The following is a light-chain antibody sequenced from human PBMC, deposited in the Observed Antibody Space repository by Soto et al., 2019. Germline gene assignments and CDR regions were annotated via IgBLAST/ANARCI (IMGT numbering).Light chain of an antibody. CDR1: QSVTSNY. Sequence: EIVLTQSPGTLSLSPGERATLSCRASQSVTSNYLAWYQRKPGLAPRLLIYGASSRATGIPDRFSGSGSGTDFSLTISRLEPEDFAVYYCQQYGDSLLTFGGGTRVEMK. V-gene: IGKV3-20*01. CDR2: GAS. CDR3: QQYGDSLLT. J-gene: IGKJ4*01.